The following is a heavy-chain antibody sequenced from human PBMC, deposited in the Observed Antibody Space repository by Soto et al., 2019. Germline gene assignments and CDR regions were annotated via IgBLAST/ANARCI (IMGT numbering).Heavy chain of an antibody. CDR1: GYTFTSNN. CDR2: INPSSGGT. J-gene: IGHJ5*02. D-gene: IGHD2-15*01. Sequence: QVQLVQSGAEVTKPGASVKVSCKASGYTFTSNNIHWVRRAPGQGLEWMGRINPSSGGTIYAQKFQGRVSMTRDTSTSTVYMELSSLRSDDTAVYYCARDIEPDGRGRWFDPWGQGSVVTVSS. CDR3: ARDIEPDGRGRWFDP. V-gene: IGHV1-46*01.